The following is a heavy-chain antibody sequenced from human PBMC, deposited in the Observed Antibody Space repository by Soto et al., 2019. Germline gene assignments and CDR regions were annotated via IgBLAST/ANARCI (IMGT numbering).Heavy chain of an antibody. V-gene: IGHV1-18*04. CDR1: GYTFTSYG. CDR2: ISAYNGNT. D-gene: IGHD3-22*01. Sequence: ASVKVSCKASGYTFTSYGISWVRQAPGQGLEWMGWISAYNGNTNYAQKLQGRVTMTADTSTSTAYMELRSLRSDDTAVYYCARDHYYDSRGDIDFWGQAILVTVSS. CDR3: ARDHYYDSRGDIDF. J-gene: IGHJ4*02.